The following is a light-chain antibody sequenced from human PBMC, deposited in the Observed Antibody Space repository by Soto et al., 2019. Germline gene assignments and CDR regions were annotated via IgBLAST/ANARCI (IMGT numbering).Light chain of an antibody. Sequence: EIVLTQSPGTLSLSPGERATLSCRASQSVSNYLAWYQRKPGQAPRLLIYGESSRATGIPNRFSGSGYGTDFTLTISRLEPEDFAVYYCHQYGGSPQTFGQGTKVEIK. V-gene: IGKV3-20*01. CDR1: QSVSNY. J-gene: IGKJ1*01. CDR2: GES. CDR3: HQYGGSPQT.